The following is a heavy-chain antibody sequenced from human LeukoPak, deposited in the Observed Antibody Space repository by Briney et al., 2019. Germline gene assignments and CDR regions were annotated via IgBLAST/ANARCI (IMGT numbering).Heavy chain of an antibody. CDR1: GGSVSSGSYY. V-gene: IGHV4-39*07. Sequence: SETLSLTCTVSGGSVSSGSYYWSWIRQPPGKGLEWVGEINHSGSTNYNPSLKSRVTISVDTSKNQFSLKLSSVTAADTAVYYCARAQSIAAAGTGNWFDPWGQGTLVTVSS. J-gene: IGHJ5*02. D-gene: IGHD6-13*01. CDR2: INHSGST. CDR3: ARAQSIAAAGTGNWFDP.